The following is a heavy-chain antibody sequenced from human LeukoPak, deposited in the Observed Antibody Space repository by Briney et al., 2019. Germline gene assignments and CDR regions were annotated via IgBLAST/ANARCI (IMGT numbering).Heavy chain of an antibody. CDR3: ARVGARWLQLKAFDI. Sequence: PSETLSLTCAVYGGSFSGYYWSRIRQPPGKGLEWIGEINHSGSTNYNPSLKSRVTISVDTSKNQFSLKLSSVTAADTAVYYCARVGARWLQLKAFDIWGQGTMVTVSS. CDR2: INHSGST. J-gene: IGHJ3*02. CDR1: GGSFSGYY. V-gene: IGHV4-34*01. D-gene: IGHD5-24*01.